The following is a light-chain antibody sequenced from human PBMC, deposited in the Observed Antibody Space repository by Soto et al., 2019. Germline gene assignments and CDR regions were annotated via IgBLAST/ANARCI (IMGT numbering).Light chain of an antibody. CDR2: DVN. Sequence: QSVLTQPPSVSGSPGQSVTISCTGTGSDIGTFNRVSWYQQPPGTAPKLLIYDVNNRPSGVPDRFSGSKSGNTASLTISGLQAEDEADYYCSSYTSSSTDVFGTGTKVTVL. CDR3: SSYTSSSTDV. CDR1: GSDIGTFNR. J-gene: IGLJ1*01. V-gene: IGLV2-18*02.